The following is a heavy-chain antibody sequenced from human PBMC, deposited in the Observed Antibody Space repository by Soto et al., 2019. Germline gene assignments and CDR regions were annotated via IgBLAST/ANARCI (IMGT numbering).Heavy chain of an antibody. CDR2: ISPRNGNT. V-gene: IGHV1-18*04. D-gene: IGHD6-13*01. J-gene: IGHJ4*02. CDR1: GYTFSTYG. Sequence: QVQLVQSGAEVRKPGASVKVSCKASGYTFSTYGINWIRQAPGQHLEWLGWISPRNGNTNYAQNVQGRVTLTTDASTATAYRELKNLRSDDTAVYYCARVQLLPNPAFDFWGQGTLVTVSS. CDR3: ARVQLLPNPAFDF.